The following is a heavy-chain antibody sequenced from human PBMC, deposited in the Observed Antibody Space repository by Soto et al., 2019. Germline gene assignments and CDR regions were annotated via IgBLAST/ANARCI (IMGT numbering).Heavy chain of an antibody. D-gene: IGHD1-1*01. CDR2: IIPILGIA. V-gene: IGHV1-69*04. Sequence: SVKVSCKASGGTFSSYTISWVRQAPGQGLEWMGRIIPILGIANYAQKFQGRVTITADKSTSTAYMELSSLRSEDTAVYYCAREGTGTGYFDYWGQGTLVTVSS. J-gene: IGHJ4*02. CDR1: GGTFSSYT. CDR3: AREGTGTGYFDY.